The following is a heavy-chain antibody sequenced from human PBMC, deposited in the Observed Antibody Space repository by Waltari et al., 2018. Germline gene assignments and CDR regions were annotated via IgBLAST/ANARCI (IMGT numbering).Heavy chain of an antibody. D-gene: IGHD2-21*02. CDR1: GYTFTSYD. J-gene: IGHJ6*02. V-gene: IGHV1-8*03. Sequence: QVQLVQSGAEVKKPGASVKVSCKASGYTFTSYDINWVRTATGQGLEWMGWMNPNSGNTGYAQKFQGRVTITRNTSISTAYMELSSLRSEDTAVYYCARGPIVVVTAPTAYYGMDVWGQGTTVTVSS. CDR3: ARGPIVVVTAPTAYYGMDV. CDR2: MNPNSGNT.